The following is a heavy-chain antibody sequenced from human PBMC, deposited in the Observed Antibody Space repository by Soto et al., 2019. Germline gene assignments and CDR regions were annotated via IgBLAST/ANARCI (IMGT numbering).Heavy chain of an antibody. CDR1: GYTFTSYY. V-gene: IGHV1-46*01. Sequence: QVQLVQSGAEVKKPGASVKVSCKASGYTFTSYYMHWVRLAPGQGLEWMGIINPDGGGTSYAQQFLGRVIMTRDTSTSTVYMEISSLRSEDTAVYYCAVGGNYLSMDVWGQGTTVTVSS. CDR2: INPDGGGT. CDR3: AVGGNYLSMDV. D-gene: IGHD4-4*01. J-gene: IGHJ6*02.